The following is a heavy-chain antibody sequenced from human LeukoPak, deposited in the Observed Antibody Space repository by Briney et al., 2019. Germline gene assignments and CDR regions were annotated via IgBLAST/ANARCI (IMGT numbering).Heavy chain of an antibody. CDR1: GFTFSNHW. V-gene: IGHV3-74*01. D-gene: IGHD5-18*01. CDR2: INRDGSRT. CDR3: ARGGSDTAMAHDY. J-gene: IGHJ4*02. Sequence: PGGSLRLSCAASGFTFSNHWMHWVRQAPGKGLMWVSRINRDGSRTDYADSVKGRFTISRDDAKNTLYLRVNSLRAEDTAVYFCARGGSDTAMAHDYWGQGTLVTVSS.